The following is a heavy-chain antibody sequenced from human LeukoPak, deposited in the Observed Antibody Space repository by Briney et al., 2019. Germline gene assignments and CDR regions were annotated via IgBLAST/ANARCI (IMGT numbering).Heavy chain of an antibody. CDR2: INPNSGGT. J-gene: IGHJ6*02. V-gene: IGHV1-2*02. CDR1: GYTFTGYY. CDR3: ARTGTTGGYYYGLDV. Sequence: ASVKVSCKASGYTFTGYYMHWVRQAPGQGLEWMGWINPNSGGTNYAQKFQGRVTMTRDTSISTAYMELSRLRSDDTAVYYCARTGTTGGYYYGLDVWGQGATVTVSS. D-gene: IGHD4-17*01.